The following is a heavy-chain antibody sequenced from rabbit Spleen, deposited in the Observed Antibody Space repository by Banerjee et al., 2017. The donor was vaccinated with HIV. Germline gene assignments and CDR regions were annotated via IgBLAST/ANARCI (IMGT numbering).Heavy chain of an antibody. CDR1: GLDFSSDYW. D-gene: IGHD4-2*01. Sequence: QEQLVESGGGLVQPEGSLTLTCKASGLDFSSDYWICWVRQAPGKGLEWIACIDITTRGSIHYASWAKGRFTVSKTSSTTVTLQMTSLTAADTGIYFCARDAAGREDFNLWGQGTLVTVS. CDR2: IDITTRGSI. CDR3: ARDAAGREDFNL. V-gene: IGHV1S45*01. J-gene: IGHJ4*01.